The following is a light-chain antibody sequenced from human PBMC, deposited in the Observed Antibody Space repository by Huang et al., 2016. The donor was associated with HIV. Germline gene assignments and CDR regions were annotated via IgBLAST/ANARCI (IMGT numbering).Light chain of an antibody. Sequence: DIQMTQSPSSLSASVGDRVTVTCRASQSIGNYLNWYQQNPGKAPKLLIYGASSLQSGVPSRFSGSGSGTVFILSITSLQPEEFATYYCQQSYNSWTFGQGTKVDIK. J-gene: IGKJ1*01. CDR3: QQSYNSWT. CDR1: QSIGNY. V-gene: IGKV1-39*01. CDR2: GAS.